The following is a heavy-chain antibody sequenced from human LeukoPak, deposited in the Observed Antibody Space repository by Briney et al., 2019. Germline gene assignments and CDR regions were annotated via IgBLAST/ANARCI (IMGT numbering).Heavy chain of an antibody. V-gene: IGHV1-2*02. CDR1: GYTFTGYY. J-gene: IGHJ6*03. Sequence: ASVKVSCKASGYTFTGYYMHWVRQAPGQGPEWMGWINPNSGGTNYAQKFQGRVTMTRDTSISTAYMELSRLRSDDTAVYYCARAFKPLYYYYYMDVWGKGTTVTVSS. CDR3: ARAFKPLYYYYYMDV. CDR2: INPNSGGT.